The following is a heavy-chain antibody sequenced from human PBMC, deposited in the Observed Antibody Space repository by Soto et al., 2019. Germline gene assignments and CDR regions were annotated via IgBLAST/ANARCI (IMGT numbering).Heavy chain of an antibody. D-gene: IGHD4-4*01. Sequence: PGESLKISCKGSGYSFTSYWISWVRQMPGKGLEWMGRIDPSDSYTNYSPSFQGHVTISADKSISTACLQWSSLKASDTAMYYCARWSDINFPYYYGMDVWGQGTTVTVSS. J-gene: IGHJ6*02. CDR3: ARWSDINFPYYYGMDV. V-gene: IGHV5-10-1*01. CDR2: IDPSDSYT. CDR1: GYSFTSYW.